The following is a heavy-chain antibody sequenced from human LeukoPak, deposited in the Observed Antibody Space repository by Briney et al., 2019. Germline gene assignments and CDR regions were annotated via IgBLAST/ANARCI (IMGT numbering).Heavy chain of an antibody. D-gene: IGHD1-7*01. CDR3: AKDRQELLGSDYFYYMDV. CDR2: MSHDGSNK. V-gene: IGHV3-30*18. Sequence: PGRSLRLSCAASGFSFSNYGLRWVRQAPGKGLEWVAVMSHDGSNKYYAGSVKGRFTISRDNSKNTLYLQMNSLRPEDTALYYCAKDRQELLGSDYFYYMDVWGKGNTVTVSS. J-gene: IGHJ6*03. CDR1: GFSFSNYG.